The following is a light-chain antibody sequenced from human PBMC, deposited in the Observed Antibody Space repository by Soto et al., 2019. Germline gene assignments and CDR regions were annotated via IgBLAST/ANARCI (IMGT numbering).Light chain of an antibody. CDR1: QNLVHSDGNTY. J-gene: IGKJ1*01. CDR3: VQFSHFPRT. V-gene: IGKV2-24*01. CDR2: QIS. Sequence: DVVLTQTPLSSPVTLGQPASISCRSSQNLVHSDGNTYLSWVQQRPGQPPRLLIYQISNRFSGVQDRFSGSGAGTDLTLTISRVEAEDVGIYSCVQFSHFPRTFGQGTKVEIK.